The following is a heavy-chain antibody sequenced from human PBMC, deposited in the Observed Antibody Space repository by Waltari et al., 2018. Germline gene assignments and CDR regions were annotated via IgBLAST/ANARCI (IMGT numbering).Heavy chain of an antibody. D-gene: IGHD6-13*01. CDR2: INHSGST. V-gene: IGHV4-34*01. CDR3: ARGRDSSSCCNWFDP. J-gene: IGHJ5*02. Sequence: QVQLQQWGAGLLKPSETLSLTCAVYGGSFSGYYWSWIRQPPGKGLEWIGEINHSGSTNYNQSLKSRVTIAVDTSKNQFSLKLSSVTAADTAVYYCARGRDSSSCCNWFDPWGQGTLVTVSS. CDR1: GGSFSGYY.